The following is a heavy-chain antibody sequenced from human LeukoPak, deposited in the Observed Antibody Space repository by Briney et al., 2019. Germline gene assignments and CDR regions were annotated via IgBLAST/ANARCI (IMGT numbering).Heavy chain of an antibody. CDR1: GFTFSSYG. CDR2: ISYDGSNK. J-gene: IGHJ4*02. V-gene: IGHV3-30*18. CDR3: AKAMGFDY. D-gene: IGHD2-8*01. Sequence: PGGSLRLSCAASGFTFSSYGMHWVRQAPGKGPEWVAVISYDGSNKYYADSVKGRFTISRDNSKNTLYLQMNSLRAEDTAVYYCAKAMGFDYWGQGTLVTVSS.